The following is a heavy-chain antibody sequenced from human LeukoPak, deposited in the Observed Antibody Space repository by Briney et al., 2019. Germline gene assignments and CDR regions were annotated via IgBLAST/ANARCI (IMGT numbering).Heavy chain of an antibody. CDR2: ISAYNGNT. D-gene: IGHD6-19*01. V-gene: IGHV1-18*01. J-gene: IGHJ4*02. Sequence: ASVKVSCKASGYTFISYDISWVRQAPGQGLEWMGWISAYNGNTNYAQKLQGRVTLTTDTSTTTAYMELRSLRSDDTAVYYCARDHVAVAGRLFDYWGQGTLVTVSS. CDR1: GYTFISYD. CDR3: ARDHVAVAGRLFDY.